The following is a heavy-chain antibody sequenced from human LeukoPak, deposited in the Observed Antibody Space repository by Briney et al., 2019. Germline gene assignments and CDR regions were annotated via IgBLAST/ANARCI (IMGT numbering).Heavy chain of an antibody. D-gene: IGHD2-15*01. J-gene: IGHJ4*02. CDR2: VSDSGDYT. Sequence: GGSLRLSCAASGFTFNSYAMTWVRQAPGKGLEWVSSVSDSGDYTYYADSVKGRFTISRDNSKNTLYLQVNSLRAEDTAIYYCAKAPISKDCSGGSCYLFDYWGQGTLVTVSS. V-gene: IGHV3-23*01. CDR1: GFTFNSYA. CDR3: AKAPISKDCSGGSCYLFDY.